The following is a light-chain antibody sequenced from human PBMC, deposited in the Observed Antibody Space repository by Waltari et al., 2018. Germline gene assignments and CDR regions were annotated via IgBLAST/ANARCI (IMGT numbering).Light chain of an antibody. CDR2: TGD. J-gene: IGLJ3*02. CDR1: SSNIGSNY. V-gene: IGLV1-47*01. Sequence: QSVLTQPPSASGTPGQRVTISCSGSSSNIGSNYVYWYQQLPGTAPKLRIYTGDQRPSGVPDRFAGSKSGTSASLAISGLRSEDEADYYCAAWDDSLSGRVFGGGTKLTVL. CDR3: AAWDDSLSGRV.